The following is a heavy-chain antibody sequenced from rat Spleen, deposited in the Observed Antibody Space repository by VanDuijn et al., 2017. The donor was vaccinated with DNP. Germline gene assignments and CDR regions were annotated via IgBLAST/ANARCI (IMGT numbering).Heavy chain of an antibody. D-gene: IGHD5-1*01. CDR2: ISYDGGST. V-gene: IGHV5-22*01. CDR1: GFTFSDYY. J-gene: IGHJ1*01. CDR3: ARGSGTYYWYFDF. Sequence: EVQLVESGGGLVQPGRSLKLSCAASGFTFSDYYMAWVRQAPTKGLEWVAYISYDGGSTSYGDSVKGRFIISRDNARNTLYLQMNSLRSEDTATYFCARGSGTYYWYFDFWGPGTMVTVSS.